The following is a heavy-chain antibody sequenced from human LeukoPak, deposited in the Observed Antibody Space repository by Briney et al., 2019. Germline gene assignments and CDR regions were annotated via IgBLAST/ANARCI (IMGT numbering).Heavy chain of an antibody. J-gene: IGHJ4*02. D-gene: IGHD4-17*01. V-gene: IGHV3-48*03. CDR1: GXTFSSYE. CDR2: ISSSGSTI. CDR3: AGVTVTTTSDYFDY. Sequence: GGSLRLSCAASGXTFSSYEMNWVPQAPGKGQEWVSYISSSGSTIYYADSVKGRFTISRDNAKNSLYLQMNSLRAEDTAVYYCAGVTVTTTSDYFDYWGQGTLVTVSS.